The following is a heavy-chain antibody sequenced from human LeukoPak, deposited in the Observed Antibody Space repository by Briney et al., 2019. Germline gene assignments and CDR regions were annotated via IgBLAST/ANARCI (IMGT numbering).Heavy chain of an antibody. CDR2: ISAYNGNT. Sequence: ASVKVSCKASGFTFTSFGFSWVQQAPGQGLEWIGWISAYNGNTNYAQSLQGRVTMTTDASTSTVYMELRSLRSDDTAVYYCGRWRESSNWPPGYLQHWGQGTLVIVSS. J-gene: IGHJ1*01. CDR3: GRWRESSNWPPGYLQH. CDR1: GFTFTSFG. V-gene: IGHV1-18*01. D-gene: IGHD4-11*01.